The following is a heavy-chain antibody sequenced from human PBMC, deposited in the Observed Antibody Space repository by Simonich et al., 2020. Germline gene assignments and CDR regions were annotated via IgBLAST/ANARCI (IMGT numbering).Heavy chain of an antibody. V-gene: IGHV1-2*02. Sequence: QVQLVQSGAEVKKPGASVKVSCKASGYTFTGYYMHWVRQAQGQGLEWVGWINPNSGGTNYAQKFQGRGTMTRDTSISTAYMELSRLRSDDTAVYYCARGRIAAAGTYYYYYMDVWGKGTTVTVSS. CDR2: INPNSGGT. CDR3: ARGRIAAAGTYYYYYMDV. CDR1: GYTFTGYY. J-gene: IGHJ6*03. D-gene: IGHD6-13*01.